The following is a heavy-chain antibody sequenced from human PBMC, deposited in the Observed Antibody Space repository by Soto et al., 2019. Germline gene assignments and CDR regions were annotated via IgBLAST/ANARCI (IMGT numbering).Heavy chain of an antibody. J-gene: IGHJ4*02. CDR1: GGSISSSSYY. CDR3: AVGKDYYDSSGYDYFDY. Sequence: QLQLQESGPGLVKPSETLSLTCTVSGGSISSSSYYWGWIRQPPGKWLEWIGSIYYSWGTYYNPSLKSRVTISVDTSKNQFSLKLSSVTAADTAVYYCAVGKDYYDSSGYDYFDYWGQGTLVSVSS. CDR2: IYYSWGT. V-gene: IGHV4-39*01. D-gene: IGHD3-22*01.